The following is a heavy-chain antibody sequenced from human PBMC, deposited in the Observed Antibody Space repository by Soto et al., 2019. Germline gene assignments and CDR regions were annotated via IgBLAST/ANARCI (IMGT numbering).Heavy chain of an antibody. V-gene: IGHV3-11*06. CDR1: GFIFSDYY. J-gene: IGHJ4*02. CDR2: ISGSGSYT. D-gene: IGHD6-6*01. Sequence: GGSLLSCAASGFIFSDYYMSWIRQAPGKGLEWVPYISGSGSYTNYADSVKGRFTISRDDAKNSLYLQIYSLRADDTAVYYCAMAQITAQYYFDYWGQGALVTVSS. CDR3: AMAQITAQYYFDY.